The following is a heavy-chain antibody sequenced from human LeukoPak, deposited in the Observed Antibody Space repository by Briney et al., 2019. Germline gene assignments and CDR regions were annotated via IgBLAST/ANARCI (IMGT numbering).Heavy chain of an antibody. D-gene: IGHD6-6*01. V-gene: IGHV4-4*09. CDR3: ARLTRLSTSPDRYYLDY. J-gene: IGHJ4*02. CDR1: GDSISSYY. CDR2: FYTSGGT. Sequence: PSETLSLPCTVSGDSISSYYWSWIRQPPGKGLEGIRYFYTSGGTNYIPSLKGRVTISIDTSKNQFSLKLSSVTAADSAVYYCARLTRLSTSPDRYYLDYWGQGTLVTVSS.